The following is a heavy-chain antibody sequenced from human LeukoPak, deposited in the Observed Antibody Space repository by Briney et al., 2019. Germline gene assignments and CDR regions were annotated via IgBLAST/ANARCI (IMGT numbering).Heavy chain of an antibody. V-gene: IGHV3-23*01. J-gene: IGHJ6*02. D-gene: IGHD5-18*01. Sequence: GGSLRLSCAASGFTFSTYAMNWVRQAPGKGLEWVSIISGSDGGTYYADSVKGRFTISRDNSKNTLYLQMNSLRAEDTAVYYCARGGYSYGRRDYYGMDVWGQGTTVTVSS. CDR3: ARGGYSYGRRDYYGMDV. CDR2: ISGSDGGT. CDR1: GFTFSTYA.